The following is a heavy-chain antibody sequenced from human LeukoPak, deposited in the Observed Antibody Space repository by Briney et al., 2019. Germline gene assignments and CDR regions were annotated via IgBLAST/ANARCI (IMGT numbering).Heavy chain of an antibody. J-gene: IGHJ5*02. CDR2: INHSGST. D-gene: IGHD3-10*01. Sequence: LETLSLTCAVYGGSFSGYYWSWIRQPPGKGLEWIGEINHSGSTNYNPSLKSRVTISVDTSKNQFSLKLSSVTAADTAVYYCARGVNYYGSGSYYTPFDPWGQGTLVTVSS. V-gene: IGHV4-34*01. CDR3: ARGVNYYGSGSYYTPFDP. CDR1: GGSFSGYY.